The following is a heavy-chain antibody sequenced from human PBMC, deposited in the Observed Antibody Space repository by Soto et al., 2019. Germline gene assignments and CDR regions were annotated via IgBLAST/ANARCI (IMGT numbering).Heavy chain of an antibody. D-gene: IGHD2-15*01. CDR1: GFTVSSNY. CDR3: ARDLRCSGGSCYSYYYYYGMDV. V-gene: IGHV3-53*01. CDR2: IYSGGST. Sequence: GGSLRLSCAASGFTVSSNYMSWVRQAPGKGLEWVSVIYSGGSTYYADSVKGRFTISRDNSKNTLYLQMNSLRAEDTAVYYCARDLRCSGGSCYSYYYYYGMDVWGQGTTVTVSS. J-gene: IGHJ6*02.